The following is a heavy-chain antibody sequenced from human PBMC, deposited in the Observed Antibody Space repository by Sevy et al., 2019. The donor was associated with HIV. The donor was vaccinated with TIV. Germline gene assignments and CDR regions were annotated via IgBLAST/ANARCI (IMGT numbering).Heavy chain of an antibody. Sequence: GGSLRLSCAASGFIVSSNYMTWVRQAPGKGLEWVSVIYSDGNRHYADSLKGRFIISRDSSKNTVYLQMNRLRVEDTAVYYCALGLILEESWYGMDVWGQGTTVTVSS. CDR1: GFIVSSNY. J-gene: IGHJ6*02. V-gene: IGHV3-53*01. D-gene: IGHD3-16*01. CDR2: IYSDGNR. CDR3: ALGLILEESWYGMDV.